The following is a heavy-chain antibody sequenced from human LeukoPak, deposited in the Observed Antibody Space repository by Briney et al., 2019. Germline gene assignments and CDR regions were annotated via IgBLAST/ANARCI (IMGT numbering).Heavy chain of an antibody. CDR1: GGSISSYY. V-gene: IGHV4-4*07. CDR2: IYTSGST. D-gene: IGHD1-1*01. J-gene: IGHJ6*03. CDR3: ARVHRWGTAETYYYYYMDV. Sequence: PSETLSLTCTVSGGSISSYYWSWIRQPAGKGLEWIGRIYTSGSTNYNPSLKSRVTMSVDTSKNQFSLKLSSVTAADTAVYYCARVHRWGTAETYYYYYMDVWGKGTTVTISS.